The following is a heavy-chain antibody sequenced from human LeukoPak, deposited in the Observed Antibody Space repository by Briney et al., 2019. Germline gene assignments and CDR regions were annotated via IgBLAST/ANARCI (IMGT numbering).Heavy chain of an antibody. CDR1: GGTFSSYA. V-gene: IGHV1-69*01. J-gene: IGHJ3*02. D-gene: IGHD3-10*01. Sequence: SVKVSCKASGGTFSSYAISWVRQAPGQGLEWMGGIVPIFGTANYAQKFQGRVTITADESTSTAYMELSSLRSEDTAVYYCARDRRTMVRGVIGDIWGQGTMVTVSS. CDR2: IVPIFGTA. CDR3: ARDRRTMVRGVIGDI.